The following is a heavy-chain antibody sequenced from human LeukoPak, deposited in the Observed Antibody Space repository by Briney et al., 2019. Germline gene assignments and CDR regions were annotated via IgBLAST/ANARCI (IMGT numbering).Heavy chain of an antibody. J-gene: IGHJ4*02. CDR3: ARDHCTNGVCYLDY. D-gene: IGHD2-8*01. CDR2: ISSSSSYI. CDR1: GFTFSSYS. Sequence: GGSLRLSCAASGFTFSSYSMNWVRQAPGKGLEWVSSISSSSSYIYYADSVKGRFTISRDNSKNTLYLQMNSLRAEDTAVYYCARDHCTNGVCYLDYWGQGTLVTVSS. V-gene: IGHV3-21*01.